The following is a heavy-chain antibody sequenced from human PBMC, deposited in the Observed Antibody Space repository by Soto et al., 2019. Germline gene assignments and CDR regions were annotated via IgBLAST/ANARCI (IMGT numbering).Heavy chain of an antibody. D-gene: IGHD2-15*01. CDR1: GYSISSSNW. V-gene: IGHV4-28*01. J-gene: IGHJ6*03. CDR2: IYYSGST. CDR3: ARMRCSGGSCYHPPYYYMDV. Sequence: SETLSLTCAVSGYSISSSNWWGWIRQPPGKGLEWIGYIYYSGSTYYNPSLKSRVTMSVDTSKNQFSLKLSSVTAVDTAVYYCARMRCSGGSCYHPPYYYMDVWGKGTTVTVS.